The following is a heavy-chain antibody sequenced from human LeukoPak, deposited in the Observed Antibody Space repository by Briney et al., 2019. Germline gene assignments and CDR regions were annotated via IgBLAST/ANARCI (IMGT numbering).Heavy chain of an antibody. CDR3: ARHHYDFWSGYYE. CDR1: GYSISSGYY. CDR2: IYHSGST. J-gene: IGHJ4*02. D-gene: IGHD3-3*01. Sequence: SETLSLTCAVSGYSISSGYYWGWIRQPPGKGLEWIGSIYHSGSTYYNPSLKSRVTISVDTSKNQFSLKLSSVTAADTVVYYCARHHYDFWSGYYEWGQGTLVTVSS. V-gene: IGHV4-38-2*01.